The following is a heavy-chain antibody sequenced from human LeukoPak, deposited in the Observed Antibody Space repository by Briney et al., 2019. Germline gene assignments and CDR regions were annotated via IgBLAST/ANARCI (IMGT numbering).Heavy chain of an antibody. CDR3: AKDTQIGTSTN. V-gene: IGHV3-43*01. Sequence: GGSLRLSCAASGFTFDRYTMYWVRQPPGKGLEWVAHITRDGSGTYYADSVKGRFTISRDNSKNTLYLQMNSLRAEDTAVYYCAKDTQIGTSTNWGQGTLVTVSS. D-gene: IGHD5/OR15-5a*01. CDR1: GFTFDRYT. CDR2: ITRDGSGT. J-gene: IGHJ4*02.